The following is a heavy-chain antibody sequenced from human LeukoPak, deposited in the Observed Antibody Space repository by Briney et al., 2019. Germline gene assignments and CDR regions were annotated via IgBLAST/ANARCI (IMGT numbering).Heavy chain of an antibody. CDR3: VKSVAGTRGWFDS. Sequence: PGGSLRLSCAASGFTFSSYGMHWVRRAPGKGLEWVALIWYDGSDKDYGDSVKGRFTISRDNSKNTMYLQMNSLRADDTAVYYCVKSVAGTRGWFDSWGQGTLVIVPS. CDR1: GFTFSSYG. CDR2: IWYDGSDK. J-gene: IGHJ5*01. V-gene: IGHV3-33*03.